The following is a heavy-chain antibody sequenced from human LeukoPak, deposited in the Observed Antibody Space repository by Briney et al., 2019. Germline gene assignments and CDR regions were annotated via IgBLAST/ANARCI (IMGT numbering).Heavy chain of an antibody. D-gene: IGHD2/OR15-2a*01. CDR3: ARGSSTVYGYMDV. V-gene: IGHV1-18*01. CDR2: IRANNGNT. CDR1: GYTFTNHG. Sequence: GASVKVSCKASGYTFTNHGISWVRQAPGQGLEWMGWIRANNGNTDYAQKLQGRVTMTTDTSTSTAYMELRSLTSDDTAVYYCARGSSTVYGYMDVWGKGTTVTVSS. J-gene: IGHJ6*04.